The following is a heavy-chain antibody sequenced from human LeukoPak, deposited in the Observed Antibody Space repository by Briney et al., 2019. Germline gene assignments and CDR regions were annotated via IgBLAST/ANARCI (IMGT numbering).Heavy chain of an antibody. Sequence: ASVKVSCAASGYTFTGYYMHWVRQAPGQGLEWVGWINTNSGGTNYAHKFQGRVTMTEDTSTDTAYMQLSSLRAEDTAVYYCSTFITMVRGVSSFFDYWGQGTLVTVSS. V-gene: IGHV1-2*02. D-gene: IGHD3-10*01. CDR2: INTNSGGT. CDR1: GYTFTGYY. J-gene: IGHJ4*02. CDR3: STFITMVRGVSSFFDY.